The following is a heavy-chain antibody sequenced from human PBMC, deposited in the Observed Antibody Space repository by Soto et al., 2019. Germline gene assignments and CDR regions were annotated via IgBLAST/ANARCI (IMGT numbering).Heavy chain of an antibody. CDR1: GGSITSSGYY. Sequence: QVQLQESGPGLVKPSQTLSLTCTVSGGSITSSGYYWSWIRQHPGEGLEWIGFTSNSGSTSYNPSLKSRVTLSVDTSSNQFSLNLKSVTASETAVYYCARGGGSTKVDYWGQGTLVTVSP. J-gene: IGHJ4*02. D-gene: IGHD2-2*01. CDR2: TSNSGST. V-gene: IGHV4-31*03. CDR3: ARGGGSTKVDY.